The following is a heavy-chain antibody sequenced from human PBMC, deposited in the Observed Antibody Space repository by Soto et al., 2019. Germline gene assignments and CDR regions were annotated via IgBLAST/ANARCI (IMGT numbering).Heavy chain of an antibody. CDR1: GFTFSSYG. V-gene: IGHV3-33*01. CDR3: ARERAFGGVIVDLNYFDY. J-gene: IGHJ4*02. Sequence: GGSLSLSCAASGFTFSSYGMHWVRQAPGKGLEWVAVIWYDGSNKYYADSVKGRFTISRDNSKNTLYLQMNSLRAEDTAVYYCARERAFGGVIVDLNYFDYWGQGTLVTVSS. CDR2: IWYDGSNK. D-gene: IGHD3-16*02.